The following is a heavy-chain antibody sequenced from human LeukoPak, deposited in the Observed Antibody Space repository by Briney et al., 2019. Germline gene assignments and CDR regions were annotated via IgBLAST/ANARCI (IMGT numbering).Heavy chain of an antibody. CDR3: ARDYCSTTTCLDF. V-gene: IGHV3-33*01. J-gene: IGHJ4*02. CDR1: GFAFSNYG. D-gene: IGHD2-2*01. Sequence: PGGSLRLSCAASGFAFSNYGMQWVRQAPGKGLEWLAVVWYDGSKKYYADSVKGRFTISRDDSKNTVYLQMNSLRVEDTAIYYCARDYCSTTTCLDFWGQGTLVTVSA. CDR2: VWYDGSKK.